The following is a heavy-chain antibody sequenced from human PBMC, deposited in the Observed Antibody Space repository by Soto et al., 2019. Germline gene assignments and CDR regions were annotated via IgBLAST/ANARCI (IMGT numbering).Heavy chain of an antibody. V-gene: IGHV4-59*01. CDR1: GGSISSYY. J-gene: IGHJ6*02. Sequence: SETLSLTCTVSGGSISSYYWSWIRQPPGKGLEWIGYIYYSGSTNYNPSLKSRVTISVDTSKNQFSLKLSSVTAADTAVYYCGRAKPLIAAAGVYYYYGMDVWGQGTTVTVSS. CDR2: IYYSGST. D-gene: IGHD6-13*01. CDR3: GRAKPLIAAAGVYYYYGMDV.